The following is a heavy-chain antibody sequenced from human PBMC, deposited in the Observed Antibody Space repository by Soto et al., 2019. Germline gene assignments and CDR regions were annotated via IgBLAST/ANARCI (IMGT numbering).Heavy chain of an antibody. CDR2: ISYDGSNK. D-gene: IGHD6-13*01. CDR3: AREEQQLYSGNDY. J-gene: IGHJ4*02. Sequence: GGSLRLSCAASGFTFSSYAMHWVRQAPGKGLEWVAVISYDGSNKYYADSVKGRFTISRDNSKNTLYLQMNSLRAEDTAVYYCAREEQQLYSGNDYWGQGTLVTVSS. CDR1: GFTFSSYA. V-gene: IGHV3-30-3*01.